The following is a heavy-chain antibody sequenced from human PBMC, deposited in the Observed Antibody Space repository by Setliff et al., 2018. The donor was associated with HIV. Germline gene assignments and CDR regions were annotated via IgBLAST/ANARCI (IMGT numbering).Heavy chain of an antibody. J-gene: IGHJ6*02. CDR2: INSYNGNT. Sequence: ASVKVSCKASGYTFTTYGVNWVRQAPGQGLEWMGWINSYNGNTKFSQKFQGRVTMTTDTSTTTAFMELRSLKADDTGIYYCSRSGVPPYYYYGMDVWGQGTTVTVSS. CDR3: SRSGVPPYYYYGMDV. D-gene: IGHD3-10*01. V-gene: IGHV1-18*04. CDR1: GYTFTTYG.